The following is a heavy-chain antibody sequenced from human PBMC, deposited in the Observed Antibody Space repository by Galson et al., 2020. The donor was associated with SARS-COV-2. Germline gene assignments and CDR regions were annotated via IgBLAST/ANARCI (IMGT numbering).Heavy chain of an antibody. CDR2: IYWDDDK. D-gene: IGHD2-15*01. J-gene: IGHJ4*02. CDR1: GFSLSTSGVG. CDR3: AHTSRCCSGGSCYSYDY. Sequence: KMSGPTLVKPTQTLTLTCTFSGFSLSTSGVGVGWIRQPPGKALEWLALIYWDDDKRYSPSLKSRPTITKDTSKNQVVLTMTNMDPVYTATYYCAHTSRCCSGGSCYSYDYWDQGTLVTVSS. V-gene: IGHV2-5*02.